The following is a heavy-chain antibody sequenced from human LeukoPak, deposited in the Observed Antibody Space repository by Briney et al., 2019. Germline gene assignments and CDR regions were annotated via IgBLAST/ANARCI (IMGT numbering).Heavy chain of an antibody. J-gene: IGHJ5*02. CDR2: ISTRGDDT. CDR3: AKGDPFWSGYWFDP. Sequence: GGSLRLSCAASGFTFRSYAMSWVRQAPGKGLEWVSAISTRGDDTYYADSVKGRFTISRDNSKNTLYLQMNSLRAEDTAVYYCAKGDPFWSGYWFDPWGQGTLVTVSS. D-gene: IGHD3-3*01. CDR1: GFTFRSYA. V-gene: IGHV3-23*01.